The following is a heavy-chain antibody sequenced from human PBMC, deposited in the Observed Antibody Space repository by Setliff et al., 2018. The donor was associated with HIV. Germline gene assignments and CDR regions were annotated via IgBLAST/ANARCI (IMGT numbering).Heavy chain of an antibody. CDR1: GGSISSYY. CDR2: IYSSGST. CDR3: ARGGRKDLTDN. D-gene: IGHD3-16*01. J-gene: IGHJ4*02. Sequence: ASETLSLTCTVSGGSISSYYGSWIRQSAGKGLEWIGRIYSSGSTNYNPSLKSRVTMSVDTTKNQFSLRLSSVTAADTAVYYCARGGRKDLTDNWGQGTLVTVSS. V-gene: IGHV4-4*07.